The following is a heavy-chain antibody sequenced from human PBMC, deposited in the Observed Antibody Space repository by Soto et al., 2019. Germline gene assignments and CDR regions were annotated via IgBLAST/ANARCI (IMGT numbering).Heavy chain of an antibody. CDR1: GFTFSSYS. CDR3: ASPTAYYDSSGKHTDY. J-gene: IGHJ4*02. V-gene: IGHV3-21*01. D-gene: IGHD3-22*01. Sequence: GGSLRLSCAASGFTFSSYSMNWVRQAPGKGLEWVSSISSSSSYIYYADSVKGRFTISRDNAKNSLYLQMNSLRAEDTAVYYCASPTAYYDSSGKHTDYWGQGTLVTVSS. CDR2: ISSSSSYI.